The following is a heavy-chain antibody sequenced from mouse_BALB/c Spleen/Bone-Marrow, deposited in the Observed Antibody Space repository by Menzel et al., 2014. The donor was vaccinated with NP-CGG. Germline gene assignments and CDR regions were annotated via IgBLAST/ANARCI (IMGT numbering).Heavy chain of an antibody. Sequence: EVMLVESGGGLVQPGGSLRLSCATSGFTFTDYYMSWVRQPPGKALEWLGFIRNKANGYTTEYSASVKGRFTISRDNPQSIHYLQMNTLRAEDSATYYCARDRRYDLAWFAYWGQGTLVTVSA. V-gene: IGHV7-3*02. J-gene: IGHJ3*01. D-gene: IGHD2-14*01. CDR3: ARDRRYDLAWFAY. CDR2: IRNKANGYTT. CDR1: GFTFTDYY.